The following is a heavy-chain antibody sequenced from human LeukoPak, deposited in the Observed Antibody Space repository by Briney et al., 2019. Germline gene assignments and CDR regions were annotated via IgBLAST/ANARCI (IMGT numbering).Heavy chain of an antibody. CDR3: ARAVDSSGYYPYY. D-gene: IGHD3-22*01. J-gene: IGHJ4*02. CDR1: GFTFSSYA. V-gene: IGHV3-23*01. CDR2: ISGSGGGT. Sequence: GSLRLSCAASGFTFSSYAMSWVRQAPGKGLEWVSAISGSGGGTYYADSVKGRFTISRDNSKNTLYLLMNSLRAEDMAVYYCARAVDSSGYYPYYWGQGTLVTVSS.